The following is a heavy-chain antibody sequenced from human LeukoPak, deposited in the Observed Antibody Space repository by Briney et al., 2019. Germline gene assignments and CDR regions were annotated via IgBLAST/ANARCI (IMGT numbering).Heavy chain of an antibody. J-gene: IGHJ6*03. V-gene: IGHV4-39*07. Sequence: SETLSLTCTVSGDSISSSSSYWDWIRQPPGEGLEWIGSIYYSGSTYYNTSLKSRVTISVDTSKNQFSLKLSSVTAADTAVYYCAKLAMVRGVKYPYYYYYYYMDVWGKGTTVTISS. CDR3: AKLAMVRGVKYPYYYYYYYMDV. CDR2: IYYSGST. CDR1: GDSISSSSSY. D-gene: IGHD3-10*01.